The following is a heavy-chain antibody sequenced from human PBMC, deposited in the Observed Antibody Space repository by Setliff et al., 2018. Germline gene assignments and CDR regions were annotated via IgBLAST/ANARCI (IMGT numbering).Heavy chain of an antibody. CDR3: ARRGYYNFWSGYSSYYYYYYYMDV. Sequence: SETLSLTCTVSGGSISGASIRSYYWSWIRQPPGKGLEFIGYVYYSGSTNYNPSLKSRVTISVDTSKNQFSLKLSSVTAADTAVYYCARRGYYNFWSGYSSYYYYYYYMDVWGKGTTVTVSS. CDR1: GGSISGASIRSYY. J-gene: IGHJ6*03. CDR2: VYYSGST. V-gene: IGHV4-59*08. D-gene: IGHD3-3*01.